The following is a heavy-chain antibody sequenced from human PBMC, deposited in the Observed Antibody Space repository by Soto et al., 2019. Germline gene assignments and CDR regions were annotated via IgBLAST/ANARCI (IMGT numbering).Heavy chain of an antibody. CDR1: GFTFSSYG. CDR3: ARTVATNPYYFDY. Sequence: QVQLVESGGGVVQPGRSLRLSCAASGFTFSSYGMHWVRQAPGKGLEWVAVIWYDGSNKYYADSVKGRFTISRDNSKNTLYLQMNSLRAEHTAVYYCARTVATNPYYFDYWGKGTLVSVSS. V-gene: IGHV3-33*01. J-gene: IGHJ4*02. D-gene: IGHD4-17*01. CDR2: IWYDGSNK.